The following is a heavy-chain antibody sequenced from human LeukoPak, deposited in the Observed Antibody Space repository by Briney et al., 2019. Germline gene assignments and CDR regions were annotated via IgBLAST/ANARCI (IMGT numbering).Heavy chain of an antibody. CDR1: GFTFSSYE. CDR2: ISSSGSTI. D-gene: IGHD4-17*01. J-gene: IGHJ4*02. V-gene: IGHV3-48*03. Sequence: GGSLRLSCAASGFTFSSYEMNWVRQAPGKGLEWVSYISSSGSTIYYADSVKGRFTISRDNAKNSLYLQMNSLRAEDTAVYYCARENTEDYGERCFDYWGQGTLVTVSS. CDR3: ARENTEDYGERCFDY.